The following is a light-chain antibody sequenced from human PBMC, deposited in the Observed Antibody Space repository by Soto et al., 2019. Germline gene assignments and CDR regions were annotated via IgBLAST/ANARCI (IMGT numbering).Light chain of an antibody. CDR3: MQGTQWPPLYT. Sequence: DVVMTQSPLSLPVTLGQPASISCRSSHSLVYSDGNTYLNWYQQRPGQSPRRLIHKVSNRDSGVPDRVSGSGSATDFTLKISRVEAEDVGVYYCMQGTQWPPLYTFGQGTKLEIK. V-gene: IGKV2-30*01. CDR1: HSLVYSDGNTY. CDR2: KVS. J-gene: IGKJ2*01.